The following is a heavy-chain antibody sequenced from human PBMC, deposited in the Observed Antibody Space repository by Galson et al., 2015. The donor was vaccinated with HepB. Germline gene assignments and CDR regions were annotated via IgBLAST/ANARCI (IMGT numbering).Heavy chain of an antibody. D-gene: IGHD6-13*01. J-gene: IGHJ3*02. CDR1: GFTFSSYA. CDR3: ARPLYSSSWYDAFDI. CDR2: ISYDGSNK. Sequence: SLRLSCAASGFTFSSYAMHWVRQAPGKGLEWVAVISYDGSNKYYADSVKGRFTISRDNSKNTLYLQMSSLRAEDTAVYYCARPLYSSSWYDAFDIWGQGTMVTVSS. V-gene: IGHV3-30*04.